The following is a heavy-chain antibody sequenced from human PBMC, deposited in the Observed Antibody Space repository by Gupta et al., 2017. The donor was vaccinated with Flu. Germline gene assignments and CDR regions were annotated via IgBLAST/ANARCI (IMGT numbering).Heavy chain of an antibody. CDR1: GFTFNRYG. D-gene: IGHD2-21*02. CDR3: ARDCSGGDCPSHHLDY. V-gene: IGHV3-33*01. CDR2: IWYDGNNK. J-gene: IGHJ4*02. Sequence: QVQLVESGGGVVQPGRSLRLSCAASGFTFNRYGLHWVRTAPGKGLEWLAVIWYDGNNKYYADSVKGRFTISRDNFKNTLSLQMNSLRAEDTAVYYCARDCSGGDCPSHHLDYWGQGTLVTVSS.